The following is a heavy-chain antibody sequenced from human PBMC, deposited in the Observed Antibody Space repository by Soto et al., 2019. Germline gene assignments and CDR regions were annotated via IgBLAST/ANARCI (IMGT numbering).Heavy chain of an antibody. Sequence: QVQLVQSGAEVKKPGSSVKVSCKAPGGTFSTYAISWVRQAPGQGLEWMGGVIPIFGTPKYAQKFQGRVTITADDSTSTGYMEQRSLRSEDTAVYYCSRSQRGSSSLDIYYYYYYGMDVWGQGTTVTVSS. V-gene: IGHV1-69*01. CDR2: VIPIFGTP. D-gene: IGHD2-15*01. J-gene: IGHJ6*02. CDR1: GGTFSTYA. CDR3: SRSQRGSSSLDIYYYYYYGMDV.